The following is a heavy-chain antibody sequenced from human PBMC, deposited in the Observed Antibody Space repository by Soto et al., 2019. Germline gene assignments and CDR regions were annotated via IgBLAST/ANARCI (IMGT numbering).Heavy chain of an antibody. CDR1: GFTFSSYA. CDR3: AKEREHSSGWANFDY. J-gene: IGHJ4*02. V-gene: IGHV3-23*01. D-gene: IGHD6-19*01. Sequence: EVQLLESGGGLVQPGGSLRLSCAASGFTFSSYAMSWVRQAPGKGLEWVSAISGSGISTYYADSVQGRFTISRDNSKNALYLQMISLGAEATAVYYCAKEREHSSGWANFDYWGQGTLVTVSS. CDR2: ISGSGIST.